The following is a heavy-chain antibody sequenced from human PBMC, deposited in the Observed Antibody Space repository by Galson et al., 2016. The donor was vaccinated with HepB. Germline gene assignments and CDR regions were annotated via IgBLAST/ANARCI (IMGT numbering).Heavy chain of an antibody. CDR1: GFTFSSYS. CDR2: ISSSSSYI. J-gene: IGHJ4*02. CDR3: ARGDIVGAIFDY. D-gene: IGHD1-26*01. Sequence: SLRLSCAASGFTFSSYSMNWVRQAPGKGLEWVSSISSSSSYIYYADSVKGRFTISRDNAKNSLHLQMNSLRAEDTAVNDCARGDIVGAIFDYWGQGTLVTVSS. V-gene: IGHV3-21*01.